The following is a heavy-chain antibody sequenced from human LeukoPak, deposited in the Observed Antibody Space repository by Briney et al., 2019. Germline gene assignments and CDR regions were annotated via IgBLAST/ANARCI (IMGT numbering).Heavy chain of an antibody. CDR1: GFTFSSYA. CDR2: ISGSGGST. CDR3: AKDLPPWRLPQPRSTGYFDY. V-gene: IGHV3-23*01. Sequence: PGGSLRLSCAASGFTFSSYAMSWVRQAPGKGLEWVSAISGSGGSTYYADSVKGRFTISRDNSKNTLYLQMNSLRAEDTAVYYCAKDLPPWRLPQPRSTGYFDYWGQGTLVTVSS. J-gene: IGHJ4*02. D-gene: IGHD6-25*01.